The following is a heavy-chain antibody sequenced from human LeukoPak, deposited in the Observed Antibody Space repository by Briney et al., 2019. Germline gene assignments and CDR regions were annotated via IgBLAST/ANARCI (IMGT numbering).Heavy chain of an antibody. CDR1: GGSINNYC. CDR3: ARGVVIAPQTFDY. D-gene: IGHD2-21*01. Sequence: PSETLSLTCTVSGGSINNYCWSWIRQSAGKGLEWIGYIYYSGSTNYNPSLKSRVTISVDTSKNQFSLKLSSVTAADTAVYYCARGVVIAPQTFDYWGQGTLVTVSS. J-gene: IGHJ4*02. CDR2: IYYSGST. V-gene: IGHV4-59*01.